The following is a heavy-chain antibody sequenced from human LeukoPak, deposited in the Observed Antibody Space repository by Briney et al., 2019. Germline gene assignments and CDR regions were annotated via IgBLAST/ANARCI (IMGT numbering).Heavy chain of an antibody. CDR1: GYTFTSYY. Sequence: SVKVSCKASGYTFTSYYMHWVRQAPGQGLEWMGIINPSGGSTIYPQKFQGRVSMTRDTSTSTVYMELSSLRSEDTAVYYCARVPFLLSGFWDYWGQGTLVTVSS. J-gene: IGHJ4*02. D-gene: IGHD6-25*01. V-gene: IGHV1-46*01. CDR3: ARVPFLLSGFWDY. CDR2: INPSGGST.